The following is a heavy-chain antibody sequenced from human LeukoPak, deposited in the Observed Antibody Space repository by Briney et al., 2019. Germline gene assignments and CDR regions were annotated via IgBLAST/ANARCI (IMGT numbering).Heavy chain of an antibody. D-gene: IGHD2-2*01. J-gene: IGHJ3*02. CDR3: AREYCSSTSCFGDAFDI. V-gene: IGHV1-18*01. Sequence: GASVKVSCKASGYTFTSYGISWVRQAPGQGLEWMGWISAYNGNTNYAQKLQGRVTITTDTSTRTAYMELRSLRSDDTAVYYCAREYCSSTSCFGDAFDIWGQGTMVTVSS. CDR2: ISAYNGNT. CDR1: GYTFTSYG.